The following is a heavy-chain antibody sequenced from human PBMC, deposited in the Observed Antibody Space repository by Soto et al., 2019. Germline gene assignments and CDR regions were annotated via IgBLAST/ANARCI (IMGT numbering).Heavy chain of an antibody. J-gene: IGHJ4*02. CDR1: GFTFSSYA. D-gene: IGHD3-22*01. CDR3: AKVGDSSGYYYEGPDY. V-gene: IGHV3-23*01. Sequence: GGSLRLSCAASGFTFSSYAMSWVRQAPGKGLEWVSAISGSGGSTYYADSVKGRFTISRDNSKNTLYLQMNSLRAEDTAVYYCAKVGDSSGYYYEGPDYWGQGTLVTVSS. CDR2: ISGSGGST.